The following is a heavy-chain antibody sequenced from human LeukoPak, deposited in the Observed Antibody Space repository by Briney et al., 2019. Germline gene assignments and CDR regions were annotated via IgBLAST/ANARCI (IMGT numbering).Heavy chain of an antibody. V-gene: IGHV4-4*07. Sequence: SETLSLTCIVSGGSISSYYWSWIRQPAAKGLEWIGRIYTSGSTNYNPSLKSRVTISVDKSKNQFSLKLSSVTAADTAAYYCARVGQDSSGYYRIFDYWGQGTLVTVSS. CDR2: IYTSGST. J-gene: IGHJ4*02. CDR3: ARVGQDSSGYYRIFDY. CDR1: GGSISSYY. D-gene: IGHD3-22*01.